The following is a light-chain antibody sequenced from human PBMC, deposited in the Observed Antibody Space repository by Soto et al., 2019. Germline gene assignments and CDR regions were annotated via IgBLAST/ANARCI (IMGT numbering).Light chain of an antibody. Sequence: QSALTQPGSVSGSPGQSITISCTGTSSDVGAYNYVSWYQQHPGKAPKLMIYEVSNRPSGVSNRFSGSKSGNTASLTISGLQAEDEADYYCSSYTSSITLFYVFGTGTKVTVL. J-gene: IGLJ1*01. CDR2: EVS. CDR1: SSDVGAYNY. V-gene: IGLV2-14*01. CDR3: SSYTSSITLFYV.